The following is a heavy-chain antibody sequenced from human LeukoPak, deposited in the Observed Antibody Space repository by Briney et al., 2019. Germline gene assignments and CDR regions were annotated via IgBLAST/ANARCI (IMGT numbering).Heavy chain of an antibody. CDR1: GFTFSSYS. V-gene: IGHV3-21*01. Sequence: PGGSLRLSCAASGFTFSSYSMNWVRQAPGKGLEWVSSISSISSYIYYADSVKGRFTISRDNAKNSLYLQMNSLRAEDTAVYYCARNQLLSAYYYGMDVWGKGTTVTVSS. J-gene: IGHJ6*04. CDR3: ARNQLLSAYYYGMDV. D-gene: IGHD2-2*01. CDR2: ISSISSYI.